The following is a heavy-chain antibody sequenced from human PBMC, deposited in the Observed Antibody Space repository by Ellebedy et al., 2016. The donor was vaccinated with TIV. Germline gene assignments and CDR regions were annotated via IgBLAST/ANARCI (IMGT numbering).Heavy chain of an antibody. V-gene: IGHV4-39*07. CDR3: ATDRDRRWFYF. CDR2: MSSSGST. CDR1: GDSTYSSNFY. Sequence: SETLSLXCSVSGDSTYSSNFYWGWVRQPPGKGLEWIGSMSSSGSTYYNPPLKSRVTMSVDTSQFSLKLTSVTAADTAVYYCATDRDRRWFYFWGQGTLVTVSS. J-gene: IGHJ5*01.